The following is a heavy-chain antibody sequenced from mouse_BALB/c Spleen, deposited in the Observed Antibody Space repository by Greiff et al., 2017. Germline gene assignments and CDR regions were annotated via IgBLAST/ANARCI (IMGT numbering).Heavy chain of an antibody. Sequence: EVKLVESGPSLVKPSQTLSLTCSVTGDSITSGYWNWIRKFPGNKLEYMGYISYSGSTYYNPSLKSRISITRDTSKNQYYLQLNSVTTEDIATYYCARSLYYYEYFDVWGAGTTVTVSA. V-gene: IGHV3-8*02. J-gene: IGHJ1*01. CDR2: ISYSGST. D-gene: IGHD1-1*01. CDR3: ARSLYYYEYFDV. CDR1: GDSITSGY.